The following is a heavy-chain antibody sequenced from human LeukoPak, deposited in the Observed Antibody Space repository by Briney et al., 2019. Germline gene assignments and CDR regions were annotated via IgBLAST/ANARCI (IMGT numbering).Heavy chain of an antibody. J-gene: IGHJ4*02. D-gene: IGHD4-17*01. CDR3: TTYGDYEGLSGH. V-gene: IGHV3-15*01. Sequence: PGGSLRLSCAASGFTFSNPWMSWVRQAPGKGLEWVGRIKSKTDGGTTEYAAAVQGRFTISRDDSKNTLYLQMNSLKTEDTGVYYCTTYGDYEGLSGHWGQGTLVTVSS. CDR1: GFTFSNPW. CDR2: IKSKTDGGTT.